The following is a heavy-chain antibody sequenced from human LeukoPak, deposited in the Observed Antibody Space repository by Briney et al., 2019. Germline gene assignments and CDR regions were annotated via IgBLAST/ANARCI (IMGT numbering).Heavy chain of an antibody. J-gene: IGHJ4*02. CDR2: INHSGST. Sequence: SETLSLTCAVCGGSFSGYYWSCIRQPPGKGLEWIGEINHSGSTNYNPSLKSRVTISVDTSKNQFSLKLSSVTAADTAVYYCARGGPREMTSATTRTFSYWGQGTLVTVSS. V-gene: IGHV4-34*01. CDR1: GGSFSGYY. CDR3: ARGGPREMTSATTRTFSY. D-gene: IGHD4-17*01.